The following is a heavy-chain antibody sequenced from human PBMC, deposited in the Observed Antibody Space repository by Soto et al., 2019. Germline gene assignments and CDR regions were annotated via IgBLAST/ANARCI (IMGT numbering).Heavy chain of an antibody. V-gene: IGHV1-69*13. CDR1: GYTFTSYG. CDR3: ARQFDYDSSGFYYAY. D-gene: IGHD3-22*01. CDR2: ITPLFGTA. Sequence: SVKVSCKASGYTFTSYGISWVRQAPGQGLEWMGGITPLFGTANYAQKFQGRVTITADESTSTAYMELSSLRSEDTAVYYCARQFDYDSSGFYYAYWGHGTLVTVSS. J-gene: IGHJ4*01.